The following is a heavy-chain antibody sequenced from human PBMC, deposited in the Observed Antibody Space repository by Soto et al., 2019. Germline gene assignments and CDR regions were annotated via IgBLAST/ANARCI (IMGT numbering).Heavy chain of an antibody. CDR2: INPSGGST. CDR1: GYRFTSYG. D-gene: IGHD2-15*01. J-gene: IGHJ4*02. Sequence: ASVKVSCKAFGYRFTSYGIGWARQAPGQGLEWMGRINPSGGSTSYAQKFQGRVTMTRDTSTSTVYMELSSLRSEDTAVYYCARVYCSGGSCYSVGYWGQGTLVTVSS. CDR3: ARVYCSGGSCYSVGY. V-gene: IGHV1-46*03.